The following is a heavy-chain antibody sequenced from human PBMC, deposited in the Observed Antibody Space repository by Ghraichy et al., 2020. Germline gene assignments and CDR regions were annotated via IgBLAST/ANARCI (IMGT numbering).Heavy chain of an antibody. CDR2: ISGSGGST. V-gene: IGHV3-23*01. CDR1: GFTFSSYA. CDR3: AKDSRYFDYMDV. D-gene: IGHD3-9*01. Sequence: GGSLRLSCAASGFTFSSYAMSWVRQAPGKGLEWVSTISGSGGSTYYADSVKGRFTISRDNSKNTLYLQMNSLRAEDTAVYYCAKDSRYFDYMDVWGKGTTVTVSS. J-gene: IGHJ6*03.